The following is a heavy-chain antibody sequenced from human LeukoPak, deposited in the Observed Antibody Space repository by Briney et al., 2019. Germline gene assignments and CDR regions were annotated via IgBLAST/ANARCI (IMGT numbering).Heavy chain of an antibody. Sequence: KPSQTLSLTCAVSGGSISSGGYSWSWIRQPPGKGLEWIGYIYHSGSTYYNSSLKSRVTISVDRSKNQFSLKLSSVTAADTAVYYCARGGARGYYGSGSLGSYYYYGMDVWGQGTTVTVSS. D-gene: IGHD3-10*01. CDR3: ARGGARGYYGSGSLGSYYYYGMDV. V-gene: IGHV4-30-2*01. CDR2: IYHSGST. J-gene: IGHJ6*02. CDR1: GGSISSGGYS.